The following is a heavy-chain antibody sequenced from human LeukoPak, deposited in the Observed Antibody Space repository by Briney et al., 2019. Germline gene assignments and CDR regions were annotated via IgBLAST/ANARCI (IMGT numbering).Heavy chain of an antibody. J-gene: IGHJ6*02. CDR1: GSYW. CDR3: ARSYYTMDV. CDR2: INSDGSWT. V-gene: IGHV3-74*01. Sequence: PGGSLRLSCAASGSYWMHWVRQAPGKGLVWVSHINSDGSWTSYADSVKGRFTISKDNAKNTVYLQMNNLRAEDTAVYYCARSYYTMDVWGQGTTVTVSS.